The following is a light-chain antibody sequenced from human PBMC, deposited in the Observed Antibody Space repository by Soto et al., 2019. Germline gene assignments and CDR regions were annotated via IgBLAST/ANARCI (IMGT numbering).Light chain of an antibody. CDR2: DVS. J-gene: IGLJ1*01. CDR3: SSYTSSSLHV. V-gene: IGLV2-14*03. CDR1: SSNVGGYNY. Sequence: QSALTQPASVSGSPGQSITISCTGTSSNVGGYNYVSWYQQHPGKAHKLMIYDVSNRPSGVSNRFSGSKSGNTASLTSSGLQAEDEADYYCSSYTSSSLHVFGTGTKVTVL.